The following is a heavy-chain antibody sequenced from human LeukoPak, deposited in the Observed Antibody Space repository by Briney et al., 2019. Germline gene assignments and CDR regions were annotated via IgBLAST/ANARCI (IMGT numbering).Heavy chain of an antibody. D-gene: IGHD2-2*01. CDR3: AREPLVVVAAANWDFFDN. J-gene: IGHJ4*02. CDR1: GFTFSSYS. Sequence: GGSLRLSCAASGFTFSSYSMNWVRQAPGKGLEWVSYISSGSSTICYADSVKGRFTISRDNANNSLYLQMNSLRDEDTAVYYCAREPLVVVAAANWDFFDNWGQGALVTVSS. V-gene: IGHV3-48*02. CDR2: ISSGSSTI.